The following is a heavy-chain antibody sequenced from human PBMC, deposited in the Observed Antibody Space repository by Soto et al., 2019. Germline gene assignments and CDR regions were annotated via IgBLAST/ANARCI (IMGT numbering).Heavy chain of an antibody. CDR2: MYYSGST. CDR3: AGVGGSGWNFDA. D-gene: IGHD6-19*01. J-gene: IGHJ4*02. Sequence: SETQSLTCTVSGGSVSNRSYYWSWIRQPPGKGREWIGYMYYSGSTNYSPSRRRRVTMSVDTSKNQVFLKLNSMTSSDTAIYYCAGVGGSGWNFDAWGQGILVPVSP. CDR1: GGSVSNRSYY. V-gene: IGHV4-61*01.